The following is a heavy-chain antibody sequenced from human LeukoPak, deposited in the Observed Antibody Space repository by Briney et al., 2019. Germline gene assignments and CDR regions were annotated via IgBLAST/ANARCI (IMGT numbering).Heavy chain of an antibody. CDR1: GFTFSSYA. D-gene: IGHD7-27*01. CDR2: ISGSGGST. V-gene: IGHV3-23*01. CDR3: AKGQTGEGYFDY. Sequence: GGSLRLSSAASGFTFSSYAMSWVRQAPGKGLEWVSAISGSGGSTYYADSVKGRFTISRDNSKNTLYLRMNSLRAEDTAVYYCAKGQTGEGYFDYWGQGTLVTVSS. J-gene: IGHJ4*02.